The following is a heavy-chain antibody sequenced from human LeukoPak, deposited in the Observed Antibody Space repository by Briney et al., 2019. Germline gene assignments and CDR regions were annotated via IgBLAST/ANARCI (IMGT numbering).Heavy chain of an antibody. CDR2: IRSKTNNYAT. J-gene: IGHJ6*03. V-gene: IGHV3-73*01. D-gene: IGHD5-24*01. Sequence: GGSLRLSCAASGFTFSGSAMHWVRQASGKGLEWVGRIRSKTNNYATGYAASVKGSFTISRDDSKNTAYLQMNSLKTEDSAVYYCTRHYIGMVGGSNYYFYMDVWGKGTTVTVSS. CDR3: TRHYIGMVGGSNYYFYMDV. CDR1: GFTFSGSA.